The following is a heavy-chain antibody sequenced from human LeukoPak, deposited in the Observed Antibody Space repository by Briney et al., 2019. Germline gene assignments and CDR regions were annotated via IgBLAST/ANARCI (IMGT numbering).Heavy chain of an antibody. CDR3: ARVGGGRGKYYDFWSGYFSFDY. Sequence: ASVKVSCKATGYTFTSYYMHWVRQAPGQGLEWMGIINPSGGSTSYAQKFQGRVTMTRDTSTSTVYMELSSLRSEDTAVYYCARVGGGRGKYYDFWSGYFSFDYWGQGTLVTVSS. CDR1: GYTFTSYY. V-gene: IGHV1-46*01. CDR2: INPSGGST. J-gene: IGHJ4*02. D-gene: IGHD3-3*01.